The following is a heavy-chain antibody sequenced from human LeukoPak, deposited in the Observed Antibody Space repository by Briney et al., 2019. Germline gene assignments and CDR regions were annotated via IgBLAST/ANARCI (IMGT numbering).Heavy chain of an antibody. CDR2: IYYSGST. J-gene: IGHJ4*02. CDR3: ARDHGGAATIDY. Sequence: SETLSLTCTVSGGSISSSSYYWGWIRQPPGKGLEWIGSIYYSGSTYYNPSLKSRVTISVDTSKNQFSLKLSSVTAADTAVYYCARDHGGAATIDYWGQGTLVTVSS. D-gene: IGHD3-16*01. V-gene: IGHV4-39*07. CDR1: GGSISSSSYY.